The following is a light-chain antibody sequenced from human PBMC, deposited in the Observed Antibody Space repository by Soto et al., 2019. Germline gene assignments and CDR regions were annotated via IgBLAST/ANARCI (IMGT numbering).Light chain of an antibody. CDR3: QQYNNWPPYT. Sequence: EIVMTQSPVTLSVSPGGRATLSCRASQSISDTLAWYQQKPGQAPRLLIHGASTRAPGFPARFSGSGSGTDFTLTIICLQSEDFSVYYCQQYNNWPPYTFGQGTKLEIK. J-gene: IGKJ2*01. V-gene: IGKV3-15*01. CDR2: GAS. CDR1: QSISDT.